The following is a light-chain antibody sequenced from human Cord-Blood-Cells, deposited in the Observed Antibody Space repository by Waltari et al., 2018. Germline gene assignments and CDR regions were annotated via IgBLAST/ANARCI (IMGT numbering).Light chain of an antibody. Sequence: QSALTQPASVSGSPGQSITISCTGTSSDVGGYNYVSWYQQHPGTAPKLMIYEVSNRPSGVSNRFSGSKSGNTAYLAISGLQAEDEADYYCSSYTSSSTYVFGTGTKVTVL. J-gene: IGLJ1*01. CDR3: SSYTSSSTYV. CDR2: EVS. V-gene: IGLV2-14*01. CDR1: SSDVGGYNY.